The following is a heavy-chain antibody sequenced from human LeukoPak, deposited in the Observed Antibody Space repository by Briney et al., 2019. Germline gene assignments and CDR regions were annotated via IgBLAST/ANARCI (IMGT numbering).Heavy chain of an antibody. Sequence: GSLRLSFAASGFTFSSYWMHWVRQAPGKGLVWVSRINSDGSSTSYADSVKGRFAISRDNAKNTLYLQMNSLRAEDTAVYYCARDRGPLPGDYWGQGTLVTVSS. D-gene: IGHD7-27*01. CDR1: GFTFSSYW. CDR3: ARDRGPLPGDY. V-gene: IGHV3-74*01. J-gene: IGHJ4*02. CDR2: INSDGSST.